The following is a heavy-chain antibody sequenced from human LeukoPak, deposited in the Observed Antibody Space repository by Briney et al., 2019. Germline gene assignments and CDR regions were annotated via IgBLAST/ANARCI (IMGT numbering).Heavy chain of an antibody. CDR2: IYPGDSDT. Sequence: GESLKISCKGSGYSFTSYWIGWVRQMPGKGLEWMGTIYPGDSDTRYSPSFQGQVTISADKSISTAYLQWSSLKASDTAMYYCASSPPSTIDAFDIWGQGTMVTVSS. J-gene: IGHJ3*02. CDR3: ASSPPSTIDAFDI. D-gene: IGHD3-3*01. CDR1: GYSFTSYW. V-gene: IGHV5-51*01.